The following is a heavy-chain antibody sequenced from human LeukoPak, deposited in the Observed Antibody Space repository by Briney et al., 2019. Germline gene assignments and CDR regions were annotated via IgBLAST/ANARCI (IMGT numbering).Heavy chain of an antibody. V-gene: IGHV3-48*04. CDR1: GFRFSDYD. Sequence: PGGSLRLSCAASGFRFSDYDMNWVRQAPGKGLECISYISGSGTTIDYADSVKGRFTISRDNAKNSLYLQMNSLRAEDTAVYYCARDSNDNYYVYWGQGTLVTVSS. CDR3: ARDSNDNYYVY. J-gene: IGHJ4*02. D-gene: IGHD2-8*01. CDR2: ISGSGTTI.